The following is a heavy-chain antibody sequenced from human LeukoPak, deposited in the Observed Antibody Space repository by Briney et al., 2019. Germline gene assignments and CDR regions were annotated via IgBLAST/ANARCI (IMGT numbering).Heavy chain of an antibody. D-gene: IGHD1-26*01. Sequence: YPSETLSLTCAVYGGSFSGYYWSWIRQPPGKGREWIVEINHSGSTNHNPSLKSRVTISVDTSKNQFSLKLSSVTAADTAVYYCARGGRSYYVVVWGQGTLVTVSS. V-gene: IGHV4-34*01. J-gene: IGHJ4*02. CDR2: INHSGST. CDR1: GGSFSGYY. CDR3: ARGGRSYYVVV.